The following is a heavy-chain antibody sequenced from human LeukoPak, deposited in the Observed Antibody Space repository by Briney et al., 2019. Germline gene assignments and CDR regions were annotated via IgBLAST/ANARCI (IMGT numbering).Heavy chain of an antibody. CDR1: GFTFSNYW. D-gene: IGHD3-22*01. J-gene: IGHJ4*02. CDR2: IKQDRSEK. Sequence: GGSLRLSCAASGFTFSNYWMSWVRQAPGKGLEWVANIKQDRSEKYYVDSVKGRFTISRDNAKNSLYLQMNSLRAEDTAVYYCARGGSGYYYFDYWGQGTLVTVSS. V-gene: IGHV3-7*03. CDR3: ARGGSGYYYFDY.